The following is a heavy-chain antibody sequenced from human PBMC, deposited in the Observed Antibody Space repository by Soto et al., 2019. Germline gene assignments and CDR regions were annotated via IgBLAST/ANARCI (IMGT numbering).Heavy chain of an antibody. CDR2: ISYDGSNK. D-gene: IGHD2-21*01. Sequence: QVQLVESGGGVVQPGRSLRLSCAASGFTFSSYAMHWVRQAPGKGLEWVAVISYDGSNKYYADSVKGRFTISRDNSKNTLYLQMNSLRAEDTAVYYCARPPRDWQYYYYGMDVWGQGTTVTVSS. J-gene: IGHJ6*02. CDR1: GFTFSSYA. CDR3: ARPPRDWQYYYYGMDV. V-gene: IGHV3-30-3*01.